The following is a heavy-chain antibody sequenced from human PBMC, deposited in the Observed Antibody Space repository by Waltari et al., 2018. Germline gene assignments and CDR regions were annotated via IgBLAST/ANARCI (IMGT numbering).Heavy chain of an antibody. CDR1: GGSISRSNYY. CDR2: IYRSGRT. CDR3: ARIYGSGSPIPSVDY. D-gene: IGHD3-10*01. J-gene: IGHJ4*02. V-gene: IGHV4-39*01. Sequence: QLQLQESGPGLVKPSETLSLTCTVSGGSISRSNYYWGWIRQPPGKGLDWSASIYRSGRTYYNTSLKSRGTIAVDTSKTQFSRKLTSVTAADTAVYYCARIYGSGSPIPSVDYWGQGTLVTVSS.